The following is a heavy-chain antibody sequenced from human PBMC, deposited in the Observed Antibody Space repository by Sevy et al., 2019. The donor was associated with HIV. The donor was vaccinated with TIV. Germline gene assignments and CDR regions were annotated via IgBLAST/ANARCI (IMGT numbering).Heavy chain of an antibody. CDR3: AKDYSTGWYGYYYGMDV. D-gene: IGHD6-19*01. CDR1: GFIFSSFG. CDR2: IHYKGSDK. V-gene: IGHV3-30*02. Sequence: GSLRLSCAASGFIFSSFGMHWVRQAPGKGLEWVAFIHYKGSDKYYADAVKGRYTISRDNSKNTVYLQMSSMRAEDTAVYYCAKDYSTGWYGYYYGMDVRGQGTTVTVSS. J-gene: IGHJ6*02.